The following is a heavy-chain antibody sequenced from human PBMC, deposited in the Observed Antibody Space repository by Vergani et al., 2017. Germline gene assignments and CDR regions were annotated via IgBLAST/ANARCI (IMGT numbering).Heavy chain of an antibody. J-gene: IGHJ4*02. Sequence: QVQLVESGGGVVQPGRSLRLSCAASGFTFSSYAMHWVRQAPGKGLEWVAVISYDGSNKYYADSVTGRFTISRDNSKDTLYLQMNSLRAEDTAVYYCARETRYCSSTSCFSYYFDYWGQGTLVTVAS. V-gene: IGHV3-30-3*01. CDR1: GFTFSSYA. CDR2: ISYDGSNK. D-gene: IGHD2-2*01. CDR3: ARETRYCSSTSCFSYYFDY.